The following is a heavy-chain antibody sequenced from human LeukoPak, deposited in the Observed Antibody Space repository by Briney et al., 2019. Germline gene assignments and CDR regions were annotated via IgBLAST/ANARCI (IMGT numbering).Heavy chain of an antibody. D-gene: IGHD3-22*01. J-gene: IGHJ4*02. CDR1: GFTFSSYA. Sequence: GGSLRLSCAASGFTFSSYAMSWVRQAPGKGLEWVSAISGSGGSTYYADSVKGRFTISRDNSKNTLYLQMNSLRAEDTAVYYCAKGRDYYDSSGYYIAYWGQGTLVTVSS. CDR3: AKGRDYYDSSGYYIAY. V-gene: IGHV3-23*01. CDR2: ISGSGGST.